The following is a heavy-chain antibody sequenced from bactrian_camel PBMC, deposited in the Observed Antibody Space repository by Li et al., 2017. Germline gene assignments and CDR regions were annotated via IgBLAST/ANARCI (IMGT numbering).Heavy chain of an antibody. D-gene: IGHD3*01. CDR3: AVNVGYCSPRWWSLTFGA. J-gene: IGHJ6*01. Sequence: VQLVESGGGSVQAGGSLRLFCVVSGATYSMCMGWFRQAPGKEREGVATIDSDGSTSYADSVKGRFTISRDNTKNTLDLRMNNVKLEDTGEYWCAVNVGYCSPRWWSLTFGARGLGTQVTVS. CDR2: IDSDGST. V-gene: IGHV3S67*01. CDR1: GATYSMC.